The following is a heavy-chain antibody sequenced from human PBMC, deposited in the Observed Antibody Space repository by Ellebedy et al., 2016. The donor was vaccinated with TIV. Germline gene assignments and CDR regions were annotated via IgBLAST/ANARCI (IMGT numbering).Heavy chain of an antibody. CDR1: GFTFNSYA. J-gene: IGHJ6*02. CDR3: AKDMVFGDGKWEIDV. D-gene: IGHD1-26*01. V-gene: IGHV3-23*01. CDR2: INNGGRTT. Sequence: PGGSLRLSCAASGFTFNSYAMSWVRHAPGKGLEWVSGINNGGRTTSYADSVKGRFTISRDNSRSTLYLQMNSLRAEDSAVYYCAKDMVFGDGKWEIDVWGQGTTVTVSS.